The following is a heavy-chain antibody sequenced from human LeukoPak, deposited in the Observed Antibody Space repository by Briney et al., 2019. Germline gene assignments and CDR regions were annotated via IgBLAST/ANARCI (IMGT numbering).Heavy chain of an antibody. CDR3: ATGPSGYFFSY. V-gene: IGHV3-11*04. CDR2: ISSSGGTI. J-gene: IGHJ4*02. D-gene: IGHD2-8*02. CDR1: GFTFSDYY. Sequence: GGSLRLSCAASGFTFSDYYMTWIRQAPGQGPEWISYISSSGGTIFYADSVKGRFTISRDNGKNSLYLQMNSLRAEDTAVYYCATGPSGYFFSYWGQRTLVTVSS.